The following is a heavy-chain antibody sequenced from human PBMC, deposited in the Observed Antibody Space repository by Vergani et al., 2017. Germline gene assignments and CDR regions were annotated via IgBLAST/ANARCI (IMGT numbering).Heavy chain of an antibody. J-gene: IGHJ6*03. D-gene: IGHD3-16*02. V-gene: IGHV4-61*02. CDR2: VMPSGMT. CDR3: ARYRLGYLDV. Sequence: QVQLQESGPGVVKPSQTLSLTCTVSGFSVSNSDYFWTWIRQPAGKGLEWIGRVMPSGMTNYNPSLERRVTMSVDTSKDHFSLRLDSVTVADTAVYYCARYRLGYLDVWGKGTTVIVSS. CDR1: GFSVSNSDYF.